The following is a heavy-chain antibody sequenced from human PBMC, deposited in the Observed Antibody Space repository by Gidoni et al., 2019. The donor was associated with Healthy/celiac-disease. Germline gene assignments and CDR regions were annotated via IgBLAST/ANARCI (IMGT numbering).Heavy chain of an antibody. J-gene: IGHJ6*02. Sequence: EVQLVESGGGLVQPGRSLRLSCTASGFTFGDYAMSWFRQATGKGLEWVGFIRSKAYGGTTECAASVKGRFTISRDDSKSIAYLQRNSLKTEDTAVYYCTRVSGGWPKHYYYYYYGMDVWGQGTTVTVSS. CDR3: TRVSGGWPKHYYYYYYGMDV. CDR2: IRSKAYGGTT. D-gene: IGHD6-19*01. V-gene: IGHV3-49*03. CDR1: GFTFGDYA.